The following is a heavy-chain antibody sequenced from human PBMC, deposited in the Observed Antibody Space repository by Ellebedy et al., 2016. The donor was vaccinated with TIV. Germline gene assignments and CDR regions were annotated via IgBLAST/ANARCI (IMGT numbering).Heavy chain of an antibody. Sequence: GESLKISCAASGFTFSSYWMHWVRQAPGKGLVWVSRINSDGSSTSYADSVKGRFTISRDNAKNTLYLKMNSLKAEDTAVYYCARDHGSGDLPLWGQGTLVTVSS. V-gene: IGHV3-74*01. CDR1: GFTFSSYW. J-gene: IGHJ4*02. CDR2: INSDGSST. CDR3: ARDHGSGDLPL. D-gene: IGHD3-10*01.